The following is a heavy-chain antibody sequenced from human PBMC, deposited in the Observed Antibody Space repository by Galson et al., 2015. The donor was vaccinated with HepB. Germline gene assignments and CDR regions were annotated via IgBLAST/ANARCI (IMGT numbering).Heavy chain of an antibody. D-gene: IGHD3-3*01. CDR3: ARSPVLRFLEWYSDGMDV. CDR1: GYTFATYA. Sequence: SVKVSCKASGYTFATYAMNWVRQAPGQGLEWMGWINTNTGNPTYAQGFTGRFVFSLDTSVSTAYLQISSLKAEDTAVYYCARSPVLRFLEWYSDGMDVWGQGTTVTVSS. V-gene: IGHV7-4-1*02. J-gene: IGHJ6*02. CDR2: INTNTGNP.